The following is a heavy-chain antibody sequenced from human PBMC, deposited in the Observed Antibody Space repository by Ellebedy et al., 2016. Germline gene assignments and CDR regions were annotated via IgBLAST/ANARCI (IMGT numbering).Heavy chain of an antibody. Sequence: GGSLRLXXAASGFTFSGQSMNWVRQAPGKGLEWVSSITSSGDYIYYADSVKGRFTISRDSAKNSLYLQMNSLRAEDTALYYCAKGTMDYLYHWGQGTLVTVSS. D-gene: IGHD4/OR15-4a*01. CDR2: ITSSGDYI. J-gene: IGHJ4*02. CDR1: GFTFSGQS. CDR3: AKGTMDYLYH. V-gene: IGHV3-21*04.